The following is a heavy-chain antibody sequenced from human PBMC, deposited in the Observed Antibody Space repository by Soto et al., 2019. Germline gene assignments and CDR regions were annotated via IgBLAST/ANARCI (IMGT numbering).Heavy chain of an antibody. CDR2: ISGSGTST. V-gene: IGHV3-23*01. Sequence: EVQLLESGGALVQPGGSLSVSCAASGFTFSSYAMNWVRQAPGKGLEWVSAISGSGTSTYYADSVEGRFVISRDNSKNTLYLQMTSLRAEDTAVYYCAKDVSYGDPFVYWGQGTLVTVSS. J-gene: IGHJ4*02. CDR3: AKDVSYGDPFVY. CDR1: GFTFSSYA. D-gene: IGHD4-17*01.